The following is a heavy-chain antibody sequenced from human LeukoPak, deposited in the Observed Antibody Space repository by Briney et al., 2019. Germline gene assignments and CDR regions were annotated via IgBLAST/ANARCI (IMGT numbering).Heavy chain of an antibody. CDR2: INPSGGST. J-gene: IGHJ6*02. D-gene: IGHD6-13*01. CDR1: GYTFTSYY. Sequence: ASVKVSCKASGYTFTSYYMHWVRQAPGQGLEWMGIINPSGGSTSYAQKFQGRVTMTRDTSTSTVYMELSSLRSEDTAVYYCARGVSAAGTPSYYYYGMDVWGQGTTVTVSS. V-gene: IGHV1-46*01. CDR3: ARGVSAAGTPSYYYYGMDV.